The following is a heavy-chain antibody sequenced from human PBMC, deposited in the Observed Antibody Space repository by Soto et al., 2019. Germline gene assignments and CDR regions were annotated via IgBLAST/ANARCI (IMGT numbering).Heavy chain of an antibody. J-gene: IGHJ3*02. V-gene: IGHV3-23*01. Sequence: EVQLLESGGGLVQPGGSLRLSCAASGFTFSSYAMSWVRQAPGKGLEWVSAISGSGGSTYYADSVKGRFTISRDNAKNSLYLQMNSLRAEDTAVYYCARATYCGGDCYSTPAFDIWGQGTMVTVSS. CDR3: ARATYCGGDCYSTPAFDI. CDR1: GFTFSSYA. CDR2: ISGSGGST. D-gene: IGHD2-21*02.